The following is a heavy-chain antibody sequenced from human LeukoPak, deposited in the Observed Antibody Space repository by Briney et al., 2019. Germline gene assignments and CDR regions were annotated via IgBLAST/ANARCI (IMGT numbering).Heavy chain of an antibody. CDR3: ARIITMIVVVIPLDAFDI. D-gene: IGHD3-22*01. CDR2: IYHGGST. CDR1: GYSISSGYY. V-gene: IGHV4-38-2*02. J-gene: IGHJ3*02. Sequence: SETLSLTCTVSGYSISSGYYWGWIRQPPGKGLEWIGSIYHGGSTYYNPSLKSRVTISVDTSKNQFSLKLSSVTAADTAVYYCARIITMIVVVIPLDAFDIWGQGTMVTVSS.